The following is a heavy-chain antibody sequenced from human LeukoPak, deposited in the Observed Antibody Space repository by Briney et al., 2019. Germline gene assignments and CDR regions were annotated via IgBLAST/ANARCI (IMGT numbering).Heavy chain of an antibody. Sequence: PSATLSLTCAVYGGSFSGYYWSWIRQPPGKGLEWIGEINHSGSTNYNPSLKSRVTISVDTSKNQFSLKLSPVTAADTAVYYCARHPYQLLSRRWFDPWGQGTLVTVSS. CDR3: ARHPYQLLSRRWFDP. D-gene: IGHD2-2*01. V-gene: IGHV4-34*01. CDR2: INHSGST. J-gene: IGHJ5*02. CDR1: GGSFSGYY.